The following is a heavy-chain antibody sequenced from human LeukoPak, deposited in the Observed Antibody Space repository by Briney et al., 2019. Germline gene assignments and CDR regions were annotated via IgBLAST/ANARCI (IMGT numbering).Heavy chain of an antibody. CDR3: ARDESVSSGDAFDI. Sequence: PGGSLRLSCAASGFTFSRYTMHWVRQAPGKGLEWVAIISYDGSNKYYADSVKGRFTISRDNSKNTLYLQMNSLRAEDTAVYYCARDESVSSGDAFDIWGQGTMVTVSS. J-gene: IGHJ3*02. D-gene: IGHD3-22*01. V-gene: IGHV3-30-3*01. CDR2: ISYDGSNK. CDR1: GFTFSRYT.